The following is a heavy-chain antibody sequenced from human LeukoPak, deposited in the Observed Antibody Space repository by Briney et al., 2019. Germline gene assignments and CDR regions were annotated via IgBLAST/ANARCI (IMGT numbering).Heavy chain of an antibody. CDR2: IYPGDSDT. J-gene: IGHJ3*02. D-gene: IGHD5-12*01. Sequence: GESLKISCKGSGYSFTSYWIGWVRQMPGKGLEWMGIIYPGDSDTRYSPSFQGQVTISADKSISTAYLQWSSLKASDTAMYYCARRGYSGYDLTSATDAFDIWGQGTMVTVSS. CDR1: GYSFTSYW. CDR3: ARRGYSGYDLTSATDAFDI. V-gene: IGHV5-51*01.